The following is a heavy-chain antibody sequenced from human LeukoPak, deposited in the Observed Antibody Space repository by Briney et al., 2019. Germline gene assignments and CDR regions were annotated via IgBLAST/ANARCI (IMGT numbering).Heavy chain of an antibody. CDR2: INHSGST. J-gene: IGHJ4*02. CDR1: GGSFSGYY. Sequence: TSETLSLTCAVYGGSFSGYYWSWIRQPTGKGLEWIGEINHSGSTNYNPSLKSRVTISVDTSKNQFSLKLSSVTAADTAVYYCARGSDSPYDYVNKDYWGQGTLVTVSS. CDR3: ARGSDSPYDYVNKDY. D-gene: IGHD3-16*01. V-gene: IGHV4-34*01.